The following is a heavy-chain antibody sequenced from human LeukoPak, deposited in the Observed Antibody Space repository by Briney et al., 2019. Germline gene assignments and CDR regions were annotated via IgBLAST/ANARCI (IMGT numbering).Heavy chain of an antibody. D-gene: IGHD2-2*01. CDR2: IKQDGSEK. J-gene: IGHJ6*02. Sequence: GGSLRLSCAASGFTFSSYWMSWVRQAPGKGLEWVANIKQDGSEKYYVDSVKGRFTISRDNAKNSLYLQMNSLRAEDTAVYYCARDDCSSTSCYPMTLYYYYYGMDVWGQGTTVTVSS. CDR1: GFTFSSYW. V-gene: IGHV3-7*01. CDR3: ARDDCSSTSCYPMTLYYYYYGMDV.